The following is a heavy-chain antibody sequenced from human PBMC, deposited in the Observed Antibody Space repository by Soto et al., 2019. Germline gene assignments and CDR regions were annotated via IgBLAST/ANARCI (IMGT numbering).Heavy chain of an antibody. D-gene: IGHD3-10*01. CDR3: ANEVYGAARGGMDV. J-gene: IGHJ6*02. CDR2: ISDNGGST. V-gene: IGHV3-23*01. Sequence: EVQLLESGGGLVQPGGSLRLSCAASGFTFSTNVMNWVRQAPGKGLEWVSGISDNGGSTYYADSVKGRCTISRDNSKNTLYLQMNSLRAADTAVYYCANEVYGAARGGMDVWGQGTTVTVSS. CDR1: GFTFSTNV.